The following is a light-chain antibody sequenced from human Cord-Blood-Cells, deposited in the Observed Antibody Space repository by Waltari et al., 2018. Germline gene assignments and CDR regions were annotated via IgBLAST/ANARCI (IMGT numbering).Light chain of an antibody. CDR2: DVS. J-gene: IGLJ2*01. CDR3: SSYTSSSTLPV. Sequence: QSALTQPASVSGSPGQSITISCTGTSSDVGGYNYVSWYQQHPGKAPKLMIYDVSNRPLGVSSRFSGSKSGNTASLTISGLQAEDEADYYCSSYTSSSTLPVFGGGTKLTVL. V-gene: IGLV2-14*01. CDR1: SSDVGGYNY.